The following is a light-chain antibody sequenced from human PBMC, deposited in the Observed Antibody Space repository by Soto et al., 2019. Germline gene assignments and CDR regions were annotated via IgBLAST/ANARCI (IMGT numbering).Light chain of an antibody. CDR1: LSVSSSY. CDR2: GAS. V-gene: IGKV3-20*01. J-gene: IGKJ4*01. CDR3: QQYDSSPLT. Sequence: IVLTQSPGTLSLSPGERATLSCRASLSVSSSYLAWYQQKPGQAPRLLIYGASSRATGIPDRFSGSGSGTDFTLTISRLELEDFAVYYCQQYDSSPLTFGGGTKVEIK.